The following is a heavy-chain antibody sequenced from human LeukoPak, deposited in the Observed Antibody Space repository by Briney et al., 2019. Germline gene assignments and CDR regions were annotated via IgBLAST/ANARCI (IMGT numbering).Heavy chain of an antibody. CDR1: GFTFSNYA. J-gene: IGHJ4*02. V-gene: IGHV3-23*01. CDR2: ISGSGEST. CDR3: AREHWDFDY. D-gene: IGHD7-27*01. Sequence: PGGSLRLSXAASGFTFSNYAITWIRQAPGKGLEWVSEISGSGESTYYGDSVKGRFTISRDNSKNTLYLQMNSLRAGDTAVYYCAREHWDFDYWGQGTLVTISS.